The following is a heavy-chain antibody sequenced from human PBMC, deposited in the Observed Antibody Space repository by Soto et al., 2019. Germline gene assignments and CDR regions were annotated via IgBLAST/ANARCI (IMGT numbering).Heavy chain of an antibody. CDR1: GFTFTSSA. D-gene: IGHD3-22*01. Sequence: ASVKISCTASGFTFTSSAVRWVRQARGQRLEWIGWISADNGNTNYAQKLQGRVTMTTDTSTSTAYMELRSLRSDDTAVYYCAIEYYYHSSGYYEGDYYYYGMDVWGQGTTVTVSS. CDR3: AIEYYYHSSGYYEGDYYYYGMDV. V-gene: IGHV1-18*01. CDR2: ISADNGNT. J-gene: IGHJ6*02.